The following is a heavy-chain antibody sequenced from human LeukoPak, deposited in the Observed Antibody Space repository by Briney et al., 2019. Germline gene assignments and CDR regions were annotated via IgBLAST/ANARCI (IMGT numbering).Heavy chain of an antibody. V-gene: IGHV3-21*01. CDR2: ISSRGSVI. CDR3: ARDLGARGY. CDR1: EFTFSDYT. Sequence: GGSLRLSCAPSEFTFSDYTMNWVRQAPGKRLEWLSSISSRGSVIYYADSVKGRFTISRDNANNSLYLQMNSLRADDTAVYYCARDLGARGYWGRGILVTVSS. J-gene: IGHJ4*02. D-gene: IGHD3-16*01.